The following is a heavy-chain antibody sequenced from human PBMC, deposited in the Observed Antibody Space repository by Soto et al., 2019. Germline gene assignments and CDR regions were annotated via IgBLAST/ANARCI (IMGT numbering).Heavy chain of an antibody. CDR3: ARDWDIVILAVPIPNYNYGMDV. J-gene: IGHJ6*02. V-gene: IGHV3-48*02. Sequence: QLVESGGGLVQPGGSLRLTCEASGFTFSAYAMNWVRQAPGKGLEWISYISSGSETIFYADSVRGRLTISRDNVRSALFLEMNSLRDEETAVYYCARDWDIVILAVPIPNYNYGMDVWGQGATVTVSS. CDR1: GFTFSAYA. D-gene: IGHD2-15*01. CDR2: ISSGSETI.